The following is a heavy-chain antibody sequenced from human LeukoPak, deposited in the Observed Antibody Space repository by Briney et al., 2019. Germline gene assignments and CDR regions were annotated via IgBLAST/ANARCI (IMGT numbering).Heavy chain of an antibody. CDR3: AKGSSSSRPYYFDY. CDR1: GFTFSSYA. Sequence: PGGSLRLSCTASGFTFSSYAMTWVRQAPGKGLECVSVISGIGTTTYYADSVKGRFTISRDNSKNTLFLQMNSLRAEDTAVYYCAKGSSSSRPYYFDYWGQGTLVTVSS. J-gene: IGHJ4*02. V-gene: IGHV3-23*01. D-gene: IGHD6-6*01. CDR2: ISGIGTTT.